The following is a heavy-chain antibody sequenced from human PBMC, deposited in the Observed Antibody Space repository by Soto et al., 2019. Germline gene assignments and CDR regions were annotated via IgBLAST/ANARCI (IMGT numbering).Heavy chain of an antibody. CDR2: IYYSGST. J-gene: IGHJ4*02. V-gene: IGHV4-61*01. CDR3: ARATHGYSSGWCIDY. D-gene: IGHD6-19*01. Sequence: QVQLQESGPGLVKPSETLSLTCTVSGGSVSSGSYYWSWIRQPPGKGLEWIGYIYYSGSTNYNPSLQSRVTISVDTSKNQFSLKLSSVTAADTAVYYCARATHGYSSGWCIDYWGQGTLVTVSS. CDR1: GGSVSSGSYY.